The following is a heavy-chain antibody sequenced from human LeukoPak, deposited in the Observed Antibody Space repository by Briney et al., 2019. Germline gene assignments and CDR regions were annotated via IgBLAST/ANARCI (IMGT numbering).Heavy chain of an antibody. J-gene: IGHJ4*02. CDR2: IIPRFGTA. Sequence: SVTVSCTAFGGSFSSEAISWVRQAPGQGLEWMGGIIPRFGTANYAQKFQGRVTITTDESTSTAYMEVSSLRSEDTAVYYCGRKAGDCGGGSCYSIDYWGQGTLVTVSS. V-gene: IGHV1-69*05. D-gene: IGHD2-15*01. CDR1: GGSFSSEA. CDR3: GRKAGDCGGGSCYSIDY.